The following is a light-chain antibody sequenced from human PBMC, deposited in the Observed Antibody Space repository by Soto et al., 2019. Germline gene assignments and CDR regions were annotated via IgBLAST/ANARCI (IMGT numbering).Light chain of an antibody. V-gene: IGKV4-1*01. CDR2: WSS. J-gene: IGKJ5*01. CDR3: QHYYNPPIT. CDR1: QSVLYSSDNRNY. Sequence: DIVMTQSPDSLAVSLGERATINCKSSQSVLYSSDNRNYLAWYQQKPGQPPKLLIYWSSTRKSGVPDRFSGSGSGTDFTLTISSLQAEDVAVYYCQHYYNPPITFGQGTRLEIK.